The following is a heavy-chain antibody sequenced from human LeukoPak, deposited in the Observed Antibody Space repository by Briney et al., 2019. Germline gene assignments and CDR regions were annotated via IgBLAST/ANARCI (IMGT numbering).Heavy chain of an antibody. Sequence: GGSLRLSCAASGFTLSSYAMSWVRQAPGKGLEWVSAISGSGGSTYYADSVKGRFTISRDNAKNSLYLQMNSLRAEDMALYYCAKDMAGSGDDAFDIWGQGTMVTVSS. CDR3: AKDMAGSGDDAFDI. V-gene: IGHV3-23*01. CDR2: ISGSGGST. J-gene: IGHJ3*02. CDR1: GFTLSSYA. D-gene: IGHD2-15*01.